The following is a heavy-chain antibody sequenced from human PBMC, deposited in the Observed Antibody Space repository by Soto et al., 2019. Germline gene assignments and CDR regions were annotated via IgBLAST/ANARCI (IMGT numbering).Heavy chain of an antibody. D-gene: IGHD4-4*01. Sequence: QLVESGGGLVQPGGSLRLSCEASGFTFSGYWMSWVRQAPGKGLGWVADIKHDGSVQYYVDSVKGRCTISRDNAKKLLYLQMNGLRAEDTALYYCARATYSNAWYRFDLWGQGTLVTVSS. CDR2: IKHDGSVQ. CDR1: GFTFSGYW. J-gene: IGHJ4*02. V-gene: IGHV3-7*03. CDR3: ARATYSNAWYRFDL.